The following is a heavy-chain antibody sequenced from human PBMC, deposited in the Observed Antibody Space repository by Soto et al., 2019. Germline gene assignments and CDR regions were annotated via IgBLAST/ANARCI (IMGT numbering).Heavy chain of an antibody. CDR3: AATIVVVAAPFDY. CDR1: GFTFDDYA. D-gene: IGHD2-15*01. CDR2: ISWNSGSI. V-gene: IGHV3-9*01. J-gene: IGHJ4*02. Sequence: GGSLRLSCAASGFTFDDYAMHWVRQAPGKGLEWVSGISWNSGSIGYADSVKGRFTISRDNAKNSLYLQMNSLRAEDTALYYCAATIVVVAAPFDYWGQGTLVTVSS.